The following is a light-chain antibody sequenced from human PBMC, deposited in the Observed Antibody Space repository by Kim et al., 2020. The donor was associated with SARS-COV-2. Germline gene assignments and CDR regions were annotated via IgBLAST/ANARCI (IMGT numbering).Light chain of an antibody. CDR1: SLRSYY. Sequence: SSELTQDPVVSVALGQTVRITCQGDSLRSYYATWYQQKPRQAPLLVIYGRNNRRSGIPDRFSGSASGDTASLTISGTQAEDEADFYCQSRDSGGKVVFGGGTQLTVL. CDR2: GRN. V-gene: IGLV3-19*01. J-gene: IGLJ2*01. CDR3: QSRDSGGKVV.